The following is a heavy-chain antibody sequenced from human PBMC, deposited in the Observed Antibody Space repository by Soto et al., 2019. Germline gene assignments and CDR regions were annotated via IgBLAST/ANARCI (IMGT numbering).Heavy chain of an antibody. CDR1: GFTFSSYA. CDR2: ISYDGSNK. CDR3: AREAQEGATDNWFNP. Sequence: PGGSLRLSCAASGFTFSSYAMHWVRQAPGKGLEWVAVISYDGSNKYYADSVKGRFTISRDNSKNTLYLQMNSLRAEDTAVYYCAREAQEGATDNWFNPWGQGTLGTVSS. V-gene: IGHV3-30-3*01. J-gene: IGHJ5*02. D-gene: IGHD1-26*01.